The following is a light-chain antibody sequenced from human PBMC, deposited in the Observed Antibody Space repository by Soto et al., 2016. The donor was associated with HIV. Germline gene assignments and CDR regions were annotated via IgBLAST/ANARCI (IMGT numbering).Light chain of an antibody. CDR2: KAS. CDR3: QQYKSYSPWT. CDR1: QSISSW. Sequence: DIQMTQSPSTLSASVGDRVTMTCRASQSISSWLAWYQQKPGKAPKVLIYKASSLKAGVPSRFSGSGSGTEFTLTISSLQPDDFATYYCQQYKSYSPWTFGLGTKVDIK. J-gene: IGKJ1*01. V-gene: IGKV1-5*03.